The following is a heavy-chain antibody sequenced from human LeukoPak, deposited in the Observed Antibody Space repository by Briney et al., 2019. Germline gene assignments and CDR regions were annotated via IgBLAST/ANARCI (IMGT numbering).Heavy chain of an antibody. V-gene: IGHV4-39*01. CDR3: ARHASVDGNWPRPLDY. D-gene: IGHD6-19*01. CDR1: GGSISSSPYY. J-gene: IGHJ4*02. CDR2: IYYSGST. Sequence: SETLSLTCTVSGGSISSSPYYWGWIRQPPGKGLEWIGNIYYSGSTYYNPSLKTRVTISVDTSKNQFSLKLTSVTAADTAVYYCARHASVDGNWPRPLDYWGQGSLVPVSS.